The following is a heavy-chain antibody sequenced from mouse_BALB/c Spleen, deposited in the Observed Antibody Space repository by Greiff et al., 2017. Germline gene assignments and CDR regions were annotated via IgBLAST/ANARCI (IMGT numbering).Heavy chain of an antibody. V-gene: IGHV5-9-4*01. CDR2: ISSGGSYT. J-gene: IGHJ2*01. CDR1: GFTFSSYA. D-gene: IGHD2-1*01. CDR3: ARGHYGNYDY. Sequence: EVKLVESGGGLVKPGGSLKLSCAASGFTFSSYAMSWVRQSPEKRLEWVAEISSGGSYTYYPDTVTGRFTISRDNAKNTLYLEMSSLRSEDTAMYYCARGHYGNYDYWGQGTTLTVSS.